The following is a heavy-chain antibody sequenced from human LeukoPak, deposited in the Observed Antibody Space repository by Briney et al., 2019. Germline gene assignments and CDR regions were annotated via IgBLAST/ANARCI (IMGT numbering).Heavy chain of an antibody. CDR2: FDPETGGP. CDR3: AKMDSRVGWFDP. Sequence: ASVRVSCKVSGYSLSELSMHWVRQAPGKGLEWMGGFDPETGGPIYTQKFQGRVTMTEDTSTDTTYMKLSSLRAEDTAVYYCAKMDSRVGWFDPWGQGTLVTVSS. J-gene: IGHJ5*02. D-gene: IGHD3-22*01. CDR1: GYSLSELS. V-gene: IGHV1-24*01.